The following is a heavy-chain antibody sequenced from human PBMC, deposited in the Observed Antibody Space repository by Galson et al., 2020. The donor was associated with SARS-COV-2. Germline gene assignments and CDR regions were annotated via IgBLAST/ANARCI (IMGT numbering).Heavy chain of an antibody. CDR1: GFTFSSYA. Sequence: GGSLRLSCAASGFTFSSYAMTWVRQAPGKGLEWVSVIYSGGSTFYADSVKGRFTISRDNSKNTLYLQMNSLGAEDTALYYCAKGDSGSYPIDYWGQGTLVTVSS. J-gene: IGHJ4*02. V-gene: IGHV3-23*03. CDR2: IYSGGST. CDR3: AKGDSGSYPIDY. D-gene: IGHD1-26*01.